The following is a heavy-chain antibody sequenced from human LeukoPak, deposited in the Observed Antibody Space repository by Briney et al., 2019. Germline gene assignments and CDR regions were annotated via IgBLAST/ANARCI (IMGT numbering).Heavy chain of an antibody. CDR1: GYTFTSYD. V-gene: IGHV1-8*01. J-gene: IGHJ4*02. CDR2: MSPNSGDT. Sequence: ASVKVSCKASGYTFTSYDFNWVRQATGQRPEWMGWMSPNSGDTGYAQKFQDRVTMTRNTSISTAYMELSSQRSDDTAVYYCARGPPNWGYGYWGPGTLVTVSS. CDR3: ARGPPNWGYGY. D-gene: IGHD7-27*01.